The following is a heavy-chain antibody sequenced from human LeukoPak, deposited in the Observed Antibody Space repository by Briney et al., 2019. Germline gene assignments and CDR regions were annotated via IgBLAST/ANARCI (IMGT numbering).Heavy chain of an antibody. Sequence: SETLSLTCAVYGGSFSGYYWSWIRQPPGQGLEWIGEINHSGSTNYNPSLKGRITISVDTSKNQFSLKLSSVTAADTAVYYCARGLYSSSWSPIYYFDYWGQGTLVTVSS. V-gene: IGHV4-34*01. CDR1: GGSFSGYY. CDR2: INHSGST. D-gene: IGHD6-13*01. CDR3: ARGLYSSSWSPIYYFDY. J-gene: IGHJ4*02.